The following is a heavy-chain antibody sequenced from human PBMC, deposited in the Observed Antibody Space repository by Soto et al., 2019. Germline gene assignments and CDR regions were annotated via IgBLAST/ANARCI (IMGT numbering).Heavy chain of an antibody. D-gene: IGHD4-4*01. CDR2: IWYDGRKK. J-gene: IGHJ4*02. CDR1: GFTFSSYS. CDR3: VDTVTLQ. V-gene: IGHV3-30*04. Sequence: QVQLVDSGGGVVQPGRSLTLSCAASGFTFSSYSMHWVRQAPGKGLEWVAVIWYDGRKKYYADSVKGRFTISRDNSKSTVYLQMNSLRTEDTAVYYCVDTVTLQGGQGTMVTVSS.